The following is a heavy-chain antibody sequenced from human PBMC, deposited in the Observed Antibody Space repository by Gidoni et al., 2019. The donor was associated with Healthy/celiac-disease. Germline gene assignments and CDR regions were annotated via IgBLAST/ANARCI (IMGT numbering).Heavy chain of an antibody. Sequence: QLQLVQSGAEVKKPGSSVEVSCKASGGTFSSYAISWLRQAPGQGLEWMGGIITIFGTANYAQKLQVRVTITADESTRTAYMELSSLRSEDTGVYYCVLKGMRGMDVWGQGTTVTVSS. V-gene: IGHV1-69*01. J-gene: IGHJ6*02. CDR2: IITIFGTA. D-gene: IGHD2-8*01. CDR1: GGTFSSYA. CDR3: VLKGMRGMDV.